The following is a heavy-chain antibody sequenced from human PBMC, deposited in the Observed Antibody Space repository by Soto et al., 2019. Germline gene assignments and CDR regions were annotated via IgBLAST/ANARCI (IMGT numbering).Heavy chain of an antibody. V-gene: IGHV1-69*02. CDR1: GGTFSSYT. CDR2: IIPILGIA. Sequence: QVQLVQSGAEVKKPGSSVKVSCKASGGTFSSYTISWVRQAPGQGLEWMGRIIPILGIANYAQKFQGRVTITADKSTSTAYMEVSSLRSEDTAVYYCARVIRFSQEWRSGAAVWGKGTTVTVSS. J-gene: IGHJ6*04. CDR3: ARVIRFSQEWRSGAAV. D-gene: IGHD3-16*01.